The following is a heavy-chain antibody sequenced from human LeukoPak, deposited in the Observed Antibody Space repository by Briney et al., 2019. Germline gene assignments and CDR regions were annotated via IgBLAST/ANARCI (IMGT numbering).Heavy chain of an antibody. V-gene: IGHV4-59*12. CDR2: IYDSGST. J-gene: IGHJ4*02. CDR3: ARDLGDGYNGGALQY. CDR1: GGSISSYY. D-gene: IGHD5-24*01. Sequence: SETLSLTCTVSGGSISSYYWSWIRQPPGKGLEWIGYIYDSGSTNYNPSLKSRVTISVDTSKNQFSLKLSSVTAADTAVYYCARDLGDGYNGGALQYWGQGTLVTVSS.